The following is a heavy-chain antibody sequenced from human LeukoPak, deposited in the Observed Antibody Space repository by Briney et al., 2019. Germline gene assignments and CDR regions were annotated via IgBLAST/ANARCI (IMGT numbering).Heavy chain of an antibody. V-gene: IGHV1-2*02. D-gene: IGHD2-15*01. J-gene: IGHJ3*02. CDR2: IDPKSGGT. CDR1: EYTFTGYY. Sequence: WASVKVSCKAYEYTFTGYYMHWVRQAPGQGLEWMGWIDPKSGGTNSAQKFQGRVSMTRDTSISTAYMELRSLRSDDTAVYYCGRVSCGGNCYSLIGTFDIWGQGTMVTVSS. CDR3: GRVSCGGNCYSLIGTFDI.